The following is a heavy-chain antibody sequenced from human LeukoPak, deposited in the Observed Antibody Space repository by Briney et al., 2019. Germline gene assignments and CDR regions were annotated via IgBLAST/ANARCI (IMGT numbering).Heavy chain of an antibody. V-gene: IGHV4-39*01. CDR1: GDSISNSSYY. CDR2: IFYSGST. D-gene: IGHD2-21*01. Sequence: SETLSLTCTVSGDSISNSSYYWGWIRQPPGKGLEWIGNIFYSGSTYYNPSLKGRVTISGNTSKNQFFLKPSSVTAADPAVVFCARHRRNLFLVVPAFYCFDCWGQGTLVTVSS. CDR3: ARHRRNLFLVVPAFYCFDC. J-gene: IGHJ4*02.